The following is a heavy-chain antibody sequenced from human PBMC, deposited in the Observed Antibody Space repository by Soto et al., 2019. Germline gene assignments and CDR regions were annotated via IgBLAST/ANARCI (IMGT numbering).Heavy chain of an antibody. D-gene: IGHD6-19*01. J-gene: IGHJ4*02. CDR1: GYTFTSYG. V-gene: IGHV1-18*04. CDR3: ARASDGYRSGWYVGYFDY. CDR2: IRAYNGYT. Sequence: QVQLVQSGAEVKKPGASVKVSCKASGYTFTSYGISWVRRAPGQGLEWMGWIRAYNGYTNYAQKFQGRVTMTTDTSTSTAYMELRSLISDDTAVYYCARASDGYRSGWYVGYFDYWGQGTLVTVSS.